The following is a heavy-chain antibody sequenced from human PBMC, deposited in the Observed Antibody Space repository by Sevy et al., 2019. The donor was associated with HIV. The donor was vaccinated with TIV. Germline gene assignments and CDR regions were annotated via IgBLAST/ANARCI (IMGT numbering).Heavy chain of an antibody. CDR2: LSLQGTNK. V-gene: IGHV3-30*18. J-gene: IGHJ6*02. CDR3: AKDVVGGTYYIENYYYGMDV. D-gene: IGHD3-10*01. Sequence: WGSLRLSCAVSGTNFGAFAMHWVRQAPGKGLEWVAGLSLQGTNKYYADSLKGRFNIPRDNSKDILYLHMKSLRPEDTAIYYCAKDVVGGTYYIENYYYGMDVWGLGTTVTVSS. CDR1: GTNFGAFA.